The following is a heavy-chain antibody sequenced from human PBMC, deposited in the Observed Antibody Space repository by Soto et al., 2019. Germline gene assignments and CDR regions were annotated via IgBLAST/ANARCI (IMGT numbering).Heavy chain of an antibody. CDR3: ARLPEWVGDLEETPWGWFDP. CDR2: INHSGST. CDR1: GGSFSGNY. Sequence: QVQLQQWGAGLLKPSETLSLTCAVYGGSFSGNYWSWIRQPPGKGLEWIGEINHSGSTNYNPSLKSRVTIAVDTSKNQFSLKLSSVTAADTAVYYCARLPEWVGDLEETPWGWFDPWGQGTLVTVSS. J-gene: IGHJ5*02. V-gene: IGHV4-34*01. D-gene: IGHD3-10*01.